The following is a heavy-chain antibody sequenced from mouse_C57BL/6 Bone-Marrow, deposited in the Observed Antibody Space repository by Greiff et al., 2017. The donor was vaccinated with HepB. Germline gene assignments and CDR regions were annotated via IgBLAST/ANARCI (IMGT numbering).Heavy chain of an antibody. Sequence: DVKLVESGEGLVKPGGSLKLSCAASGFTFSSYAMSWVRQTPEKRLEWVAYISSGGDYIYYADTVKGRFTISRDNARNTLYLQMRSLKSEDTAMYYCTRDGYDYDDPFAYWGQGTLVTVSA. CDR3: TRDGYDYDDPFAY. CDR1: GFTFSSYA. J-gene: IGHJ3*01. V-gene: IGHV5-9-1*02. D-gene: IGHD2-4*01. CDR2: ISSGGDYI.